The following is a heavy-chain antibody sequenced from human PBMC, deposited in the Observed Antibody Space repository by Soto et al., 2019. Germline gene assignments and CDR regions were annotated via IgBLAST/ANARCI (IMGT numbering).Heavy chain of an antibody. D-gene: IGHD3-16*02. J-gene: IGHJ4*02. CDR2: ISGSGGST. CDR3: ANTYYDYIWGSHRYTNPPYFDY. V-gene: IGHV3-23*01. Sequence: GSLRLSCAASGFTFSSYAMSWVRQAPGKGLEWVSAISGSGGSTYYADSVKGRFTISRDNSKNTLYLQMNSLRAEDTAVYYCANTYYDYIWGSHRYTNPPYFDYWGQGTLVTVSS. CDR1: GFTFSSYA.